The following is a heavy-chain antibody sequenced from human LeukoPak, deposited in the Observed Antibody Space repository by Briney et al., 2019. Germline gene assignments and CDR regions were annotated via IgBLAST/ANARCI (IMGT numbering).Heavy chain of an antibody. CDR1: GGTFSSYA. CDR3: ARTGSGSYYYY. J-gene: IGHJ6*02. Sequence: GASVKVSCKASGGTFSSYAISWVRQAPGQGLEWMGRIIPILGIANYAQKFQGRVTITADKSTSTAYMELSSLRSEDTAVYYCARTGSGSYYYYWGQGTTVIVSS. D-gene: IGHD1-26*01. CDR2: IIPILGIA. V-gene: IGHV1-69*04.